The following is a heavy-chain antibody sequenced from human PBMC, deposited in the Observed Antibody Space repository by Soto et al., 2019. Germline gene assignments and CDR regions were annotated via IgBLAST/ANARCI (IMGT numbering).Heavy chain of an antibody. CDR1: GYTFTSYD. CDR2: MNPNSGNT. D-gene: IGHD3-3*01. V-gene: IGHV1-8*01. J-gene: IGHJ4*02. Sequence: QVQLVQSGAEVKKPGASVKVSCKASGYTFTSYDINWVRQATGQGLEWMGWMNPNSGNTGYAQKFQGRVTMTRNTXXSTAYMELSSLRSEDTAVYYCARQNTIFGVVIMGYWGQGTLVTVSS. CDR3: ARQNTIFGVVIMGY.